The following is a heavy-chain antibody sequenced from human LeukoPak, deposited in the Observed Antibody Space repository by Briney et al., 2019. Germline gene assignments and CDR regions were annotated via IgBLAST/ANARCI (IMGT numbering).Heavy chain of an antibody. CDR2: VNRDSTTI. D-gene: IGHD1-26*01. J-gene: IGHJ3*01. Sequence: GGSLTLSCAASGFTFYDYAMHWVRHVPGKGLEWVGGVNRDSTTIAYGGSVKGRFTILRDNARNSLYLQMDSLRTEDTALYYCAKDLAVGTTPRVYAFDVWGQGTMVTVS. V-gene: IGHV3-9*01. CDR3: AKDLAVGTTPRVYAFDV. CDR1: GFTFYDYA.